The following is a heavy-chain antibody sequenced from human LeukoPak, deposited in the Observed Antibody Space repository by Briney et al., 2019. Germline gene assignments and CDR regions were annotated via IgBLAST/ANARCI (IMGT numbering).Heavy chain of an antibody. D-gene: IGHD2-2*02. J-gene: IGHJ3*02. V-gene: IGHV3-23*01. CDR3: AKDKSLGYCSSTSCYIGAFDI. CDR1: GFTFSLYW. Sequence: GGSLRLSCAASGFTFSLYWMHWVRRVPGKGLEWVSAISGSGGSTYYADSVKGRFTISRDNSKNALYLQMNSLRAEDTAVYYCAKDKSLGYCSSTSCYIGAFDIWGQGTMVTVSS. CDR2: ISGSGGST.